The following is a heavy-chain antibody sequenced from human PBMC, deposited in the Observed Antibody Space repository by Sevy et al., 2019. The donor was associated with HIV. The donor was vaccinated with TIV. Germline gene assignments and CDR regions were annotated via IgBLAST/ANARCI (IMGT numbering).Heavy chain of an antibody. V-gene: IGHV5-51*01. Sequence: GEALKISCKGSGYSSSNYWIGWVRQMPGKGLEWMGIIYLGDSDTRYSPSFQGQVNMSVDKSISTAFLQWSSLKASDTAMYYYARLNYGGNGEVAFDIWGQGTMVTVSS. D-gene: IGHD2-15*01. CDR1: GYSSSNYW. J-gene: IGHJ3*02. CDR3: ARLNYGGNGEVAFDI. CDR2: IYLGDSDT.